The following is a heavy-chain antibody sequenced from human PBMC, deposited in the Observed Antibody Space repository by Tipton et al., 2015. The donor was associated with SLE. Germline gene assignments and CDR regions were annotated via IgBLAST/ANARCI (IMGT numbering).Heavy chain of an antibody. V-gene: IGHV1-69*15. J-gene: IGHJ6*02. D-gene: IGHD3-22*01. CDR1: GGTFSNYA. CDR2: IIPIFGTA. CDR3: ARGGGDTMIVDRGNYYYYGMDV. Sequence: QSGAEVKKPGSSVKVSCKASGGTFSNYAISWVRQAPGQGLEWMGRIIPIFGTADYIQKFQGRLTITADESTGTAYMELNSLRAEDTAVYYCARGGGDTMIVDRGNYYYYGMDVWGQGTTVTVSS.